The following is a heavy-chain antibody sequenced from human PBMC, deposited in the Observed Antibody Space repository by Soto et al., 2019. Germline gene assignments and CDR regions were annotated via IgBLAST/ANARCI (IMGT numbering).Heavy chain of an antibody. CDR3: ARGLRFSTLLTSFDY. J-gene: IGHJ4*02. V-gene: IGHV4-30-4*01. Sequence: SETLSLTCTVSGGSISSGDYYWSWIRQPPGKGLEWIGYIYYSGSTYYNPSLKSRVTISVDTSKNQFSLKLSSVTAADTAVYYCARGLRFSTLLTSFDYWGQGTMVTVSS. CDR1: GGSISSGDYY. D-gene: IGHD3-3*01. CDR2: IYYSGST.